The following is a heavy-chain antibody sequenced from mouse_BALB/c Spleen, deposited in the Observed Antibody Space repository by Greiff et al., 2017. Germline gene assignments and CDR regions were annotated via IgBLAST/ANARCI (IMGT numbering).Heavy chain of an antibody. CDR1: GFNIKDYY. J-gene: IGHJ4*01. V-gene: IGHV14-4*02. Sequence: VQLKESGAELVRSGASVKLSCTASGFNIKDYYMHWVKQRPEQGLEWIGWIDPENGDTEYAPKFQGKATMTADTSSNTAYLQLSSLTSEDTAVYYCNGVYAMDYWGQGTSVTVSS. CDR3: NGVYAMDY. CDR2: IDPENGDT.